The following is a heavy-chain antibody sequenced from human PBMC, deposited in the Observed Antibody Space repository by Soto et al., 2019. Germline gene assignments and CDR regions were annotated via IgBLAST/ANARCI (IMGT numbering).Heavy chain of an antibody. CDR3: ARGRDGEY. CDR2: ITDHNGNT. CDR1: CYAFTTHG. D-gene: IGHD3-10*01. V-gene: IGHV1-18*01. Sequence: VHLVQSGAEVKKPGPSVKISCKGSCYAFTTHGITWVRQAPGQRLEWRRWITDHNGNTNYAQKLQGRVTVTRDRSPSTAYMELRSLRPDDTVVYYCARGRDGEYRGQGARVTVSS. J-gene: IGHJ4*02.